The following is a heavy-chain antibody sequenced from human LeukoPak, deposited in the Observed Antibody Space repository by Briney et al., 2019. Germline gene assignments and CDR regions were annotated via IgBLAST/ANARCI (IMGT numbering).Heavy chain of an antibody. CDR3: AKDGGHSSVLYYFES. CDR2: ISWKSDSM. D-gene: IGHD6-19*01. J-gene: IGHJ4*02. Sequence: GGSLHLSCEASGFIFDDYAMHWVRQVPGKGLKWVSGISWKSDSMRYADCVKGQFTVSRDNAKNSLYLQMNSLRPEDTAFYYCAKDGGHSSVLYYFESWGQGTLVTVSS. V-gene: IGHV3-9*01. CDR1: GFIFDDYA.